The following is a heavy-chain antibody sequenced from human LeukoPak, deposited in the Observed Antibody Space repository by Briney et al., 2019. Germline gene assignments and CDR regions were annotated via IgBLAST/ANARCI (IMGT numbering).Heavy chain of an antibody. V-gene: IGHV4-39*01. D-gene: IGHD5-18*01. CDR2: IYYSGST. CDR3: ARHGLGYSYGYVYFDY. Sequence: SETLSLTCTVSGGSISSSTYYWGWVRQARGEGLDLHGSIYYSGSTYYNLSLKSRVTLSVDTSKNQFSLKLSSVTAADTAVYYCARHGLGYSYGYVYFDYWGQGTLVTVSA. CDR1: GGSISSSTYY. J-gene: IGHJ4*02.